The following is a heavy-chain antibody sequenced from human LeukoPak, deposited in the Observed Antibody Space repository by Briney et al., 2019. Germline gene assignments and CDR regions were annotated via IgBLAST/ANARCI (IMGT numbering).Heavy chain of an antibody. CDR3: ARSYYDSSGYFFAAY. J-gene: IGHJ4*02. Sequence: ASVKVSCKASGYTFTSYDIHWVRQATGQGLEWMGWMNPNSGNTGYAQKFQGRVTMTRNTSISTAYMELSSLRSEDMAVYYCARSYYDSSGYFFAAYWGQGTLVTVSS. CDR2: MNPNSGNT. D-gene: IGHD3-22*01. V-gene: IGHV1-8*01. CDR1: GYTFTSYD.